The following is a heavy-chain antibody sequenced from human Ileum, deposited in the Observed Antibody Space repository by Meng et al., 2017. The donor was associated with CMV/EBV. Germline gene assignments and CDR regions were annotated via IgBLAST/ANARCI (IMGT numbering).Heavy chain of an antibody. V-gene: IGHV1-2*02. J-gene: IGHJ5*02. CDR3: ARGSRMSSNWFDP. D-gene: IGHD2-15*01. CDR2: SNPRSGDK. Sequence: QVHLVLSGAEVENHGTTVKVSGKASGKTFAGYYTHWGRQAPGQGLGWWVGSNPRSGDKSYAKNFEGRVTMTSNTSIITAYMDLNRLISDDTAVYYCARGSRMSSNWFDPWGQGTLVTVSS. CDR1: GKTFAGYY.